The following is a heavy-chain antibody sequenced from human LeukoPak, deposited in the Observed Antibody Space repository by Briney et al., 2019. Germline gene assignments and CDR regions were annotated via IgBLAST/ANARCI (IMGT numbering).Heavy chain of an antibody. CDR3: ARGHSFWSGYYGAIDY. J-gene: IGHJ4*02. D-gene: IGHD3-3*01. CDR2: INPNSGGT. CDR1: GYTFTGYY. Sequence: ASVKVSCKASGYTFTGYYMHWVRQAPGQGLEWMGWINPNSGGTNYAQKFQGRVTMTRDTSISTAYMELSRLRSDDTAVYYCARGHSFWSGYYGAIDYWGQGTLVTVSS. V-gene: IGHV1-2*02.